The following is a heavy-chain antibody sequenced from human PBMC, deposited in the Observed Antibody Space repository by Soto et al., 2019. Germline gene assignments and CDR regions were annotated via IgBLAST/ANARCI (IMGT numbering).Heavy chain of an antibody. CDR3: ARDRYSSAWYDLDY. CDR2: IYYSGSA. CDR1: GGSIGSSDDY. V-gene: IGHV4-39*02. Sequence: SETLSLTCTVSGGSIGSSDDYWGWIRQPPGKGLEWIGNIYYSGSASYNPSLKSRVTISVDTSKNQVSLKLSSVTAADTAVYYCARDRYSSAWYDLDYWGPGTLVTVSS. J-gene: IGHJ4*02. D-gene: IGHD6-19*01.